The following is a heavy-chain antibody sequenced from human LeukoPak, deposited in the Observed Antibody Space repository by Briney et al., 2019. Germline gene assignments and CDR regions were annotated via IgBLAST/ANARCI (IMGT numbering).Heavy chain of an antibody. V-gene: IGHV3-23*01. J-gene: IGHJ4*02. CDR2: ISGSGGST. Sequence: GALRLSCAASGFTFSSYAMSWVRQAPGKGLELVSAISGSGGSTYYADSVKGRFTISRDNSKNTLYLQMNSLRAEDTAVYYCAKESCSSTSCYIFDYWGQGTLVTVSS. D-gene: IGHD2-2*02. CDR3: AKESCSSTSCYIFDY. CDR1: GFTFSSYA.